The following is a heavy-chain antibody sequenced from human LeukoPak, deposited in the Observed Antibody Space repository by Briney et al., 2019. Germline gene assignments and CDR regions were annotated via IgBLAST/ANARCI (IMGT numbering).Heavy chain of an antibody. CDR1: GGSISSSSYY. Sequence: PSETLSLTCTVSGGSISSSSYYWGWLRQPPGKGLEWFGSIYYSESTYYNPSLKSRVTISVDTYKNQFSLKLTSVTAADTAVYYCARTRRIAAAGTEDYWGQGTLVSVCS. CDR3: ARTRRIAAAGTEDY. V-gene: IGHV4-39*01. J-gene: IGHJ4*02. CDR2: IYYSEST. D-gene: IGHD6-13*01.